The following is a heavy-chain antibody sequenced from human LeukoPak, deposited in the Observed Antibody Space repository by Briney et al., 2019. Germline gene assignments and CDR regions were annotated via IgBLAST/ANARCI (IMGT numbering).Heavy chain of an antibody. CDR1: GGTFSSYA. Sequence: ASVKVSCKASGGTFSSYAISWVRQAPGQGLEWMGGIIPIFGTANYAQKFQGRVTMTEDTSTDTAYMELSSLRSEDTAVYYCATQSGAGIVVVPAATGRWFDPWGQGTLVTVSS. CDR2: IIPIFGTA. CDR3: ATQSGAGIVVVPAATGRWFDP. J-gene: IGHJ5*02. V-gene: IGHV1-69*06. D-gene: IGHD2-2*01.